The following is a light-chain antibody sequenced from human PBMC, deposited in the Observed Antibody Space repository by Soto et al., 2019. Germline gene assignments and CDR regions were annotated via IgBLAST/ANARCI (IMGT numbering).Light chain of an antibody. Sequence: EIVLTQSPGTLSLSPGARATLSCRASQSVSRSYLAWYRQKPGQPPRLLMSGTSSRAPGIPERFSGSGSGTDFNLTISRLEPEDCAVYYGQQYGTSPYTFGQGTKLEIK. CDR2: GTS. CDR1: QSVSRSY. CDR3: QQYGTSPYT. V-gene: IGKV3-20*01. J-gene: IGKJ2*01.